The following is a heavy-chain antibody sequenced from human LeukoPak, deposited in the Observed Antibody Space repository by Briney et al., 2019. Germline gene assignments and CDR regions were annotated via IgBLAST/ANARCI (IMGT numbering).Heavy chain of an antibody. D-gene: IGHD3-22*01. V-gene: IGHV3-33*01. J-gene: IGHJ4*02. CDR2: IWYDGSNK. CDR1: GFTFSSYG. CDR3: ARDRTYYYDSSGYYYPTY. Sequence: PGRSLRLSCAASGFTFSSYGMHWVPQAPGKGLEWVAVIWYDGSNKYYADSVKGRFTISRDNSKNTLYLQMNSLRAEDTAVYYCARDRTYYYDSSGYYYPTYWGQGTLVTVSS.